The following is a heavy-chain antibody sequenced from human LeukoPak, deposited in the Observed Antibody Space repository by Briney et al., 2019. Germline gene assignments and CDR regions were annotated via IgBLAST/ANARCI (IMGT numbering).Heavy chain of an antibody. CDR2: IWSDGSDK. Sequence: PGGSLRLSCAASGFTFSHYGMHWVRQAPGAGLEWVAVIWSDGSDKYYAKSVKGRFTISRDNSKNSLSPQMNSLRAEDTAVYYCVKDAQRGFDYSNSLQNWGQGILVTVSS. D-gene: IGHD4-11*01. CDR3: VKDAQRGFDYSNSLQN. J-gene: IGHJ1*01. CDR1: GFTFSHYG. V-gene: IGHV3-33*06.